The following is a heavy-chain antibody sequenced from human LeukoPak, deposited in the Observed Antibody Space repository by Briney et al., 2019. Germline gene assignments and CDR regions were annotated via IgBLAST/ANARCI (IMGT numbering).Heavy chain of an antibody. CDR3: AGDRRGGRTRPNYYYYMDV. J-gene: IGHJ6*03. D-gene: IGHD3-10*01. CDR2: INPSGGST. V-gene: IGHV1-46*01. CDR1: GYTFTSYY. Sequence: ASVKVSCKASGYTFTSYYMHWVRQAPGQGLEWMGIINPSGGSTSYAQKFQGRVTMTRDTSTSTVYMELSSLRSEDTAVYYCAGDRRGGRTRPNYYYYMDVWGKGTTVTVSS.